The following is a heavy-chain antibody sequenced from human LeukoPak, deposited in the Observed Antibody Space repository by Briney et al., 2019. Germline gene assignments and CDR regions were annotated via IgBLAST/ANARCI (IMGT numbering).Heavy chain of an antibody. CDR2: IIPVLNIT. V-gene: IGHV1-69*04. CDR3: ARDQGLTAPPPYGLDV. J-gene: IGHJ6*02. CDR1: GGTFSSSA. D-gene: IGHD5-18*01. Sequence: ASVKVSCKTSGGTFSSSAITWVRQAPGQELEWMGRIIPVLNITTYAQRFQGSVTITADTSTSTVYMELSSLRCEETAVYYCARDQGLTAPPPYGLDVWGQGTTVIVSS.